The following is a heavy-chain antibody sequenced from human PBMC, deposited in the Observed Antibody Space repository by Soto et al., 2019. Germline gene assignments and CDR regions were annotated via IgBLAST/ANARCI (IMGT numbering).Heavy chain of an antibody. Sequence: PWGSLRLSCAAPGFTFSSYAMHWVRQAPGKGLEYVSAISSNGGSTYYANSVKGRFTISRDNSKNTLYLQMGSLRAEDMAVYYCARDNSYYYDSSGFMDVWGQGTTVTVSS. V-gene: IGHV3-64*01. CDR1: GFTFSSYA. CDR3: ARDNSYYYDSSGFMDV. D-gene: IGHD3-22*01. J-gene: IGHJ6*02. CDR2: ISSNGGST.